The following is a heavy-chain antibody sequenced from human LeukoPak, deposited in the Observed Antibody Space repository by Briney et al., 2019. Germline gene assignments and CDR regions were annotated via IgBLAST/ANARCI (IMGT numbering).Heavy chain of an antibody. V-gene: IGHV1-69*04. J-gene: IGHJ4*02. CDR3: ASGGPLRYFDWFFDY. CDR2: IIPILGIA. CDR1: GGTFSSYA. Sequence: GASVEVSCKASGGTFSSYAISWVRQAPGQGLEWMGRIIPILGIANYAQKFQGRVTITADKSTSTAYMELSSLRSEDTAVYYCASGGPLRYFDWFFDYWGQGTLVTVSS. D-gene: IGHD3-9*01.